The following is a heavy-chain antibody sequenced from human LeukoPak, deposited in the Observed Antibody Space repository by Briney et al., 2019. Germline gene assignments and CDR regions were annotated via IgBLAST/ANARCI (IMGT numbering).Heavy chain of an antibody. CDR3: ARRSTVTTDFDY. CDR2: INHSGST. V-gene: IGHV4-34*01. Sequence: SETLSLTCAVYGGSFSGYYWSWIRQPPGNGLEWIGEINHSGSTNYNPSLKSRVTISVDTSKNQFSLKLSSVTAADTAVYYCARRSTVTTDFDYWGQGTLVTVSS. J-gene: IGHJ4*02. CDR1: GGSFSGYY. D-gene: IGHD4-17*01.